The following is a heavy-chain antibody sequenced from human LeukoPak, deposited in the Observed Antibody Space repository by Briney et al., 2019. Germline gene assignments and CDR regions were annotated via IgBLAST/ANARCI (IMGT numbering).Heavy chain of an antibody. CDR1: GYIFTGYY. J-gene: IGHJ4*02. CDR2: INPNTGGT. CDR3: ARGYCSGGSCPYDY. Sequence: ASVKVSCKASGYIFTGYYIHWVRQAPGQGLEWMGWINPNTGGTNYAQDFQGRVTMTRDASISTAYMELSRLRSEDTAVYYCARGYCSGGSCPYDYWGQGTLVTVTS. D-gene: IGHD2-15*01. V-gene: IGHV1-2*02.